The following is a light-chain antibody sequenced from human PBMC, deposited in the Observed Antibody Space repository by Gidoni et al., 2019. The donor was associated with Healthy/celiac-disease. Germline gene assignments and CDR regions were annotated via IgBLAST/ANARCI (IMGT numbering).Light chain of an antibody. V-gene: IGKV1-39*01. Sequence: HMTQSPSSLSASVGDRVTIPCRASQSISSYLNWYQQKPGKAPKLLIYAASSLQSGVPSRFSGSGSGTDFTLTISSLQPEDFATYYCQQSYSTPYTFGQGTKLEIK. CDR1: QSISSY. CDR2: AAS. CDR3: QQSYSTPYT. J-gene: IGKJ2*01.